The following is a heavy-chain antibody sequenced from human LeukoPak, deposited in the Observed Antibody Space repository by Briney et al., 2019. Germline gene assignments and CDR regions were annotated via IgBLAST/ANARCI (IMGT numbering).Heavy chain of an antibody. V-gene: IGHV3-30*04. D-gene: IGHD1-14*01. CDR2: ISYDGSNK. CDR3: ARDNRYYYYMDV. CDR1: GFTFSSYA. J-gene: IGHJ6*03. Sequence: GRSLRLSCAASGFTFSSYAMHWVRQAPGKGLGWVAVISYDGSNKYYADSVKGRFTISRDNSKNTLYLQMNSLRAEDTAVYYCARDNRYYYYMDVWGKGTTVTVSS.